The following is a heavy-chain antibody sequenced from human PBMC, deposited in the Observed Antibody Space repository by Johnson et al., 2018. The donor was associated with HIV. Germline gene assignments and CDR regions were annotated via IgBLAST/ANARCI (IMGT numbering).Heavy chain of an antibody. CDR3: ARGASAFDI. J-gene: IGHJ3*02. CDR2: IGTAGDT. CDR1: GFTFDDYA. Sequence: VQLVESGGGVVQPGRSLRLSCAASGFTFDDYAMHWVRQATGKGLEWVSAIGTAGDTYYPGSVKGRFTISRENAKNSLYLQMNSLRAGDTAVYYCARGASAFDIWGQGTMVTVSS. V-gene: IGHV3-13*01.